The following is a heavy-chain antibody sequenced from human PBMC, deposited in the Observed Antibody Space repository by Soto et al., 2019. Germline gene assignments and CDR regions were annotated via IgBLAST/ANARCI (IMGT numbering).Heavy chain of an antibody. V-gene: IGHV3-72*01. J-gene: IGHJ6*02. CDR3: TRSWLSGLGGMDV. D-gene: IGHD3-22*01. CDR2: TRNKDHSYTT. CDR1: GFTFSDHY. Sequence: EVQVVESGGGLVQPGGSLRLSCAASGFTFSDHYMDWVRQAPGKGLEWVGRTRNKDHSYTTEYAASVRGRFTISRDDSKYSLYLQMNSLKSEDTAVYYCTRSWLSGLGGMDVWGQGTTVIVS.